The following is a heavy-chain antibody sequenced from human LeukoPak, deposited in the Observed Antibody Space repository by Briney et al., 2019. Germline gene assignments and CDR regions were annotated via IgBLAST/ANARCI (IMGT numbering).Heavy chain of an antibody. CDR3: AKLPSYYDILTGSFDY. Sequence: GGSLRLSCAASGFTFSSYAMSWVRQAPGKGLEWVSAISGSGGSTYYADSVKGRFTISRDNSKNTLYLQMNSLRAEDTAVYYCAKLPSYYDILTGSFDYWGQGALVTVSS. D-gene: IGHD3-9*01. CDR1: GFTFSSYA. V-gene: IGHV3-23*01. J-gene: IGHJ4*02. CDR2: ISGSGGST.